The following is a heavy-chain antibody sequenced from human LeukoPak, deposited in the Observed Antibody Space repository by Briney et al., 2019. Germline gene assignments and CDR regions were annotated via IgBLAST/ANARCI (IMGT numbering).Heavy chain of an antibody. J-gene: IGHJ4*02. D-gene: IGHD3-10*01. CDR3: ARRRYGSGSYSNHLWDYFDY. CDR2: IYYSGST. Sequence: NSSETLSLTCTVSGGSISSYYWSWIRQPPGKGLEWIGYIYYSGSTNYNPSLKSRVTISVDTSKNQFSLKLSSVTAADTAVYYCARRRYGSGSYSNHLWDYFDYWGQGTLVTVSS. CDR1: GGSISSYY. V-gene: IGHV4-59*12.